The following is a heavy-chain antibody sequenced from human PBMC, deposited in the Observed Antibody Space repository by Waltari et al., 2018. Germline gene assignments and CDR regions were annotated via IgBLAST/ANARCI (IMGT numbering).Heavy chain of an antibody. D-gene: IGHD3-22*01. J-gene: IGHJ4*02. Sequence: EEHLLESGGGLAQPGGSLRLSCAASGFNFISYAMSWVRQAPGKGVGWVSGISDSDVITKYADSVKGRFTVSRDNSKNTVFLHLNSLRAEDTAIYYCARHLYSIDYLELAKWGQGTLVTVSS. CDR1: GFNFISYA. CDR3: ARHLYSIDYLELAK. CDR2: ISDSDVIT. V-gene: IGHV3-23*01.